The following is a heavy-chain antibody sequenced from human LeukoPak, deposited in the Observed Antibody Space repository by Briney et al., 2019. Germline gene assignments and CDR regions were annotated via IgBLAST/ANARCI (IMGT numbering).Heavy chain of an antibody. V-gene: IGHV3-53*01. CDR3: ARDSIVAAAGEYYYYYGMDV. J-gene: IGHJ6*02. D-gene: IGHD6-13*01. Sequence: AGGSLRLSCAASGFTVSSNYMSWVRQAPGKGLEWVSVIYSGGSTYYADSVKGRFTISRDNSKNTLYLQMNSLRAEDTAVYYCARDSIVAAAGEYYYYYGMDVWGQGTTVTVSS. CDR1: GFTVSSNY. CDR2: IYSGGST.